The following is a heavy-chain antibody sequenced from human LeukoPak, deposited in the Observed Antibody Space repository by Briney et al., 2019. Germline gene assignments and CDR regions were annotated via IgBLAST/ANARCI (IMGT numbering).Heavy chain of an antibody. Sequence: GGSLRLSCTASGFSFRSYWISWVRQAPGKGLEWVANIKEDGSERDYMDSVKGRFTISRDNAENSLYLQMNSLRVEDTAVYYCARDGPGGYFDLWGQGTLVTVSS. J-gene: IGHJ4*02. CDR3: ARDGPGGYFDL. CDR1: GFSFRSYW. V-gene: IGHV3-7*01. CDR2: IKEDGSER.